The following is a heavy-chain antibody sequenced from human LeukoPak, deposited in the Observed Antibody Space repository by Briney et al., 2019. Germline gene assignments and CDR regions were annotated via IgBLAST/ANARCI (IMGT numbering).Heavy chain of an antibody. Sequence: GGSLRLSCAASGFTVSSKHMTWVRQAPGKGLEWVSVIYSGGSTYYPDSMKGRFTISRDNSKNTLYLQMNSLRAEDTAVYYCARGDTEFDYWGQGTLVTVSS. D-gene: IGHD5-18*01. J-gene: IGHJ4*02. CDR1: GFTVSSKH. CDR2: IYSGGST. V-gene: IGHV3-66*01. CDR3: ARGDTEFDY.